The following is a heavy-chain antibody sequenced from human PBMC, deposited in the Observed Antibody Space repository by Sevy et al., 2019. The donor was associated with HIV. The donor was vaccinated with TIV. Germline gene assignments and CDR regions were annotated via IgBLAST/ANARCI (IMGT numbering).Heavy chain of an antibody. D-gene: IGHD2-8*01. CDR1: GFSFSNAW. J-gene: IGHJ3*02. CDR2: IRSKTGGGKT. V-gene: IGHV3-15*01. Sequence: GGSLRLSCAASGFSFSNAWMSWVRQAPGKGLEWVGRIRSKTGGGKTDSAATVKGRFTISRDNSKNTLYLQMNSLKTEDTAVYYCTEAKMGYAILRYAFDIWGQGTLVTVSS. CDR3: TEAKMGYAILRYAFDI.